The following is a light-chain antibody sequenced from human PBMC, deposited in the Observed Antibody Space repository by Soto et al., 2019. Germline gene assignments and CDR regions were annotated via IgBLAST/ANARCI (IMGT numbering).Light chain of an antibody. V-gene: IGKV3-20*01. J-gene: IGKJ3*01. CDR3: QQYNSYL. CDR2: DAS. Sequence: EIVLTQSPGTLSLSPGDRATLSCRASQRVSNSYLAWYQQKPGQAPRLLIYDASTRAAGVPDRVTGGGSGTDFTLTINALEPDDFATYFCQQYNSYLFGPGTKVDIK. CDR1: QRVSNSY.